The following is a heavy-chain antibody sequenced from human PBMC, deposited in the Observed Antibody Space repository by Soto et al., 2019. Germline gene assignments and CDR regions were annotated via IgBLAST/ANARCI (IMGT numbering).Heavy chain of an antibody. CDR3: ARSIVVVPAAKHWYFDL. D-gene: IGHD2-2*01. V-gene: IGHV3-20*01. J-gene: IGHJ2*01. CDR2: INWNGGST. CDR1: GFTFDDYG. Sequence: GGSLRLSCAASGFTFDDYGMSWVRQAPGKGLEWVSGINWNGGSTGYADSVKGRFTISRDNAKNSLYLQMNSLRAEDTALYHCARSIVVVPAAKHWYFDLWGRGTLVTVSS.